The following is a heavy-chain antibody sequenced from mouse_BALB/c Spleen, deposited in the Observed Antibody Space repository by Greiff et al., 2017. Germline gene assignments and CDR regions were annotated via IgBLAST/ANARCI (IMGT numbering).Heavy chain of an antibody. Sequence: VQLQESGPGLVQPSQSLSITCTVSGFYLNGYGVHWVRQSPGKGLEWLGVIWSGGSTDDNAAFISRLSISKANSKGQVFFKMNSLQANDTAIYCCDRRLGRYYAMDYWGQGTSVTVSS. V-gene: IGHV2-2*02. J-gene: IGHJ4*01. CDR1: GFYLNGYG. CDR3: DRRLGRYYAMDY. D-gene: IGHD4-1*01. CDR2: IWSGGST.